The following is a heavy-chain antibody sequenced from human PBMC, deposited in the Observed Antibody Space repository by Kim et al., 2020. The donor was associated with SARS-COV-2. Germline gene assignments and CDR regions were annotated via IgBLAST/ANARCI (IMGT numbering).Heavy chain of an antibody. CDR3: ARVRSSSWSVSYYYGMDV. V-gene: IGHV3-30-3*01. CDR2: ISYDGSNK. J-gene: IGHJ6*02. Sequence: GGSLRLSCAASGFTFSSYAMHWVRQAPGKGLEWVAVISYDGSNKYYADSVKGRFTISRDNSKNTLYLQMNSLRAEDTAVYYCARVRSSSWSVSYYYGMDVWGQGTTVTVSS. CDR1: GFTFSSYA. D-gene: IGHD6-13*01.